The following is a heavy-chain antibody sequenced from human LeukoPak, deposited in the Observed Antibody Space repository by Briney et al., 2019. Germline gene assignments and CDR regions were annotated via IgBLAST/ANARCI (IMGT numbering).Heavy chain of an antibody. J-gene: IGHJ4*02. CDR3: TDLAAADY. CDR1: GFTFSSYA. D-gene: IGHD6-13*01. Sequence: PGGSLRLSCAASGFTFSSYAMHWVRQAPGKGLEWVAVISYDGSNNYYADSVKGRFTISRDNSKNTLYLQINSLRAEDTAVYYCTDLAAADYWGQGTLVTVSS. V-gene: IGHV3-30-3*01. CDR2: ISYDGSNN.